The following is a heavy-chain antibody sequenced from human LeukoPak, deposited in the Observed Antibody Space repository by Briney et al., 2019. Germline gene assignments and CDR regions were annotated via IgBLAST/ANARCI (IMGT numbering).Heavy chain of an antibody. CDR3: VRGVSISSSWYNDI. Sequence: GGSLRLSCAASGFTFSSYSMNWVRQAPGKGLEWLSYISRGGSTTYYVDSVKGRFTISRDNAKNSLYLQMNSLRAEDTAVYHCVRGVSISSSWYNDIWGQGTMVIVSS. CDR2: ISRGGSTT. D-gene: IGHD6-13*01. J-gene: IGHJ3*02. V-gene: IGHV3-48*04. CDR1: GFTFSSYS.